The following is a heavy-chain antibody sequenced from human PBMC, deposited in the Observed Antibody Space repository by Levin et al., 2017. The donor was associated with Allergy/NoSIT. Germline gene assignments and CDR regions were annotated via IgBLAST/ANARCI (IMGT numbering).Heavy chain of an antibody. Sequence: PGGSPRLSCAASGFTFSSYSMNWVRQAPGKGLEWVSYISSSSSTIYYADSVKGRFTISRDNAKNSLYLQMNSLRAEDTAVYYCARDQLDYYDTTPRGDYWGQGTLVTVSS. CDR2: ISSSSSTI. CDR3: ARDQLDYYDTTPRGDY. J-gene: IGHJ4*02. CDR1: GFTFSSYS. V-gene: IGHV3-48*01. D-gene: IGHD3-22*01.